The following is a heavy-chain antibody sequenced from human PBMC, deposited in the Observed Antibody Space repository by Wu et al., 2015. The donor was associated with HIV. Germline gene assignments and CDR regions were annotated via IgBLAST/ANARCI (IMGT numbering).Heavy chain of an antibody. Sequence: QVQLVQSGAEVKKPGSSVKVSCKASGGTFSSYAISWVRQAPGQGLEWMGGIIPIFGTANYAQKFQGRVTITADESTSTAYMELSSLRSEDTAVYYCVLVFVGSSSWYDYWFDPWGQGTLVTVSS. CDR2: IIPIFGTA. V-gene: IGHV1-69*12. J-gene: IGHJ5*02. CDR1: GGTFSSYA. CDR3: VLVFVGSSSWYDYWFDP. D-gene: IGHD6-13*01.